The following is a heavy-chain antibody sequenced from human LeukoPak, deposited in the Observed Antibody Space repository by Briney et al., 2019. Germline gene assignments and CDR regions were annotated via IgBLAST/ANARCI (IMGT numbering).Heavy chain of an antibody. Sequence: SVKVSCKASGYTFTGYYMHWVRQAPGQGLEWMGGIIPIFGTANYAQKFQGRVTITADESTSTAYMELSSLRSEDTAVYYCARVRVSYFDYWGQGTLVTVSS. V-gene: IGHV1-69*13. J-gene: IGHJ4*02. D-gene: IGHD3-10*01. CDR2: IIPIFGTA. CDR1: GYTFTGYY. CDR3: ARVRVSYFDY.